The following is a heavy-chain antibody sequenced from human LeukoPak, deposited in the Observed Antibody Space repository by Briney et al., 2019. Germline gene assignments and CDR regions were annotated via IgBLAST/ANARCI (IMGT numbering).Heavy chain of an antibody. J-gene: IGHJ6*02. V-gene: IGHV1-69*04. CDR1: GYTFTSYD. CDR2: IIPILGIA. Sequence: SVKVSCKASGYTFTSYDINWVRQAPGQGLEWMGRIIPILGIANYAQKFQGRVTITADKSTSTAYMELSSLRSEDTAVYYCASVLRIAAACVGYYYGMDVWGQGTTVTVSS. CDR3: ASVLRIAAACVGYYYGMDV. D-gene: IGHD6-13*01.